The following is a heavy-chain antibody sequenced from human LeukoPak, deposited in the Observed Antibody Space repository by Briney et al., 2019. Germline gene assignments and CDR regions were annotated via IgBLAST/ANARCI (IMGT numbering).Heavy chain of an antibody. CDR1: GLTFSSYA. CDR2: ISSNGGGT. CDR3: ARSVSGYRFDY. V-gene: IGHV3-64*01. J-gene: IGHJ4*02. Sequence: PGGSLRLSCAASGLTFSSYAMHWVRQAPGKGLEYVSAISSNGGGTYYANSVRGRFTISRDNSKNTLYLQMGSLRAEDMAVYYCARSVSGYRFDYWGQGTLVTVSS. D-gene: IGHD5-12*01.